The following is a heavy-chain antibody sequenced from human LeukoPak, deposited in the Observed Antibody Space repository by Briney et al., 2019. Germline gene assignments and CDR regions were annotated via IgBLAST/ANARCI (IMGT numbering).Heavy chain of an antibody. V-gene: IGHV3-66*01. CDR2: IYSGGST. CDR1: GFTVSSNY. J-gene: IGHJ4*02. D-gene: IGHD4-23*01. CDR3: ARSPEYGGHFDY. Sequence: GGSLRLSCAASGFTVSSNYMSWVRQAPRKGLEWVSVIYSGGSTYYADSVKGRFTISRDNSKNTLYLQMNSLRAEDTAVYYCARSPEYGGHFDYWGQGTLVTVSS.